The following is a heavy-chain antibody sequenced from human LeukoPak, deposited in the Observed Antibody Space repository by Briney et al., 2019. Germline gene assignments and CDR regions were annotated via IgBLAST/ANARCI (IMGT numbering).Heavy chain of an antibody. CDR3: ARPRTYSSSWSTFDY. CDR2: LWNDGSNK. CDR1: GFTFNSYG. V-gene: IGHV3-33*01. J-gene: IGHJ4*02. D-gene: IGHD6-13*01. Sequence: GGSLRLSCAASGFTFNSYGMHWVRQAPGKGLEWVALLWNDGSNKYYADSVKGRFTISRDNSKNTLYLQMNSLRAEDTAVYYCARPRTYSSSWSTFDYWGQGTLVTVSS.